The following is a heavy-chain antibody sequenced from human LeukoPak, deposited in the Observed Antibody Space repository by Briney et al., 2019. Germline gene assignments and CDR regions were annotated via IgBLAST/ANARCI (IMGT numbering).Heavy chain of an antibody. CDR2: ISAYNGNT. D-gene: IGHD2-15*01. Sequence: ASVKVSCKASGYTFTSYGISWVRQAPGQGLEWMGWISAYNGNTNYAQKLQGRVTMTTDTSTSTAYMELRSLRSDDTAVYYCARYYQCPYCSGINYYYYYMDVWGKGTTVTVSS. CDR3: ARYYQCPYCSGINYYYYYMDV. CDR1: GYTFTSYG. J-gene: IGHJ6*03. V-gene: IGHV1-18*01.